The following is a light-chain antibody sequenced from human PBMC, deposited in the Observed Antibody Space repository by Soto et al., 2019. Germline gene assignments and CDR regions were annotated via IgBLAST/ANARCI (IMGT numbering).Light chain of an antibody. CDR2: DVS. V-gene: IGLV2-11*01. CDR1: SSDVGGHNY. CDR3: CSYAGSYTYV. Sequence: QSVLTQPRSVSGSPGQSVTISCTGTSSDVGGHNYVSWYQQHPGKAPQLMIYDVSKRPSGVPDRFSGSKSGNTASLTISGLQAEDEADYYCCSYAGSYTYVFGSGTKVTVL. J-gene: IGLJ1*01.